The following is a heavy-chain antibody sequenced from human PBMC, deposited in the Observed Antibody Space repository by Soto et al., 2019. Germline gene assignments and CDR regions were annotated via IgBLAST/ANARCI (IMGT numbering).Heavy chain of an antibody. CDR3: ARDTLSRSNFALVDY. Sequence: PGGSLRLSCAASGFTVSSNYMSWVRQAPGKGLEWVSVIYSGGSTYYADSVKGRFTISRDNSKNTLYLHMNSLRAEDTAVYYCARDTLSRSNFALVDYWGQGTLVTVSS. V-gene: IGHV3-53*01. CDR2: IYSGGST. J-gene: IGHJ4*02. CDR1: GFTVSSNY. D-gene: IGHD1-7*01.